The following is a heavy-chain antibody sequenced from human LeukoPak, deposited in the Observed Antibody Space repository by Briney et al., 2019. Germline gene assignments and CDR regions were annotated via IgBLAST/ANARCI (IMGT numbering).Heavy chain of an antibody. CDR3: ARRYCSSISCYDRFDS. D-gene: IGHD2-2*01. CDR1: GYTFVSYG. CDR2: INPKSGGT. V-gene: IGHV1-2*02. Sequence: GASVKVSCKASGYTFVSYGISWVRQAPGQGLEWMGWINPKSGGTNYAQKFQGRVTMTRDTSISTAYMELSRLRSDDTAVYYCARRYCSSISCYDRFDSWGQGTLVTVSS. J-gene: IGHJ4*02.